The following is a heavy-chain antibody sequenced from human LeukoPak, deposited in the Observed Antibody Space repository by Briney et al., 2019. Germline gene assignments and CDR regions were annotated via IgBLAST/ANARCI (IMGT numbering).Heavy chain of an antibody. V-gene: IGHV3-15*01. Sequence: GGSLRLSCEVSGFTFSNAWMSWVRQAPGKGLEWVGRIKSKTEGGTIDYAAPVKDRFTISRDDSKNTLYLQMNSLKTEDTAVYYCTTAMVVTAILYFQHWGQGTLVTVSS. CDR3: TTAMVVTAILYFQH. CDR2: IKSKTEGGTI. CDR1: GFTFSNAW. J-gene: IGHJ1*01. D-gene: IGHD2-21*02.